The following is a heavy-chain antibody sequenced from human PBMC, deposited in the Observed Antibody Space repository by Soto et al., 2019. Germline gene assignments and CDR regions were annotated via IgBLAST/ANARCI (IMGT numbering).Heavy chain of an antibody. V-gene: IGHV3-23*01. D-gene: IGHD3-10*01. J-gene: IGHJ4*02. Sequence: EVQLLESGGGLVQPGGSLRLSCAASGFTFTDYAMNWVRQAPGKGLEWVSSIGGTSGNTFYADSVKGRFTISKDNFKNTLFLQMNSLRVEDTAIYYCAKEIPTAGTGVFFDYWGQGTLVTVSS. CDR1: GFTFTDYA. CDR3: AKEIPTAGTGVFFDY. CDR2: IGGTSGNT.